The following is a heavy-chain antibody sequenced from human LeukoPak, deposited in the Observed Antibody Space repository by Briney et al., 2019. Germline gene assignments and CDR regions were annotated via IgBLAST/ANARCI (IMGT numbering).Heavy chain of an antibody. V-gene: IGHV3-48*03. CDR1: GFTFSVHE. CDR3: AGGIYHDSSGTSGY. J-gene: IGHJ4*02. Sequence: PGGSLRLSCAASGFTFSVHEMNWVRQAPGKGLEWLSYISDSGRTIYYADSVDGRFTISRDNAKNSLFLQMNSLRAEDTALYYCAGGIYHDSSGTSGYWGQGTLVTVSS. D-gene: IGHD3-22*01. CDR2: ISDSGRTI.